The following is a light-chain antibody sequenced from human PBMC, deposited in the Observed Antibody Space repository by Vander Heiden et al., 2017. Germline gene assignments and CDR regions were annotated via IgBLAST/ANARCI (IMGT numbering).Light chain of an antibody. J-gene: IGKJ4*01. Sequence: EIVLTQYPATLSLSPGERATLSCRASQSVSSYLAWYQQKPGQAPRRLIYDASNRATGSPARFSGSGCGTDFTLTISSRVQEDFAVYYCQQRSNWPPITFGGGTKVEIK. CDR3: QQRSNWPPIT. CDR2: DAS. V-gene: IGKV3-11*01. CDR1: QSVSSY.